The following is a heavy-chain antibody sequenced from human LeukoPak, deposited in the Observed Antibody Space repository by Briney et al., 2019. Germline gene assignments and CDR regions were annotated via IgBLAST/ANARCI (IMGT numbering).Heavy chain of an antibody. V-gene: IGHV3-21*01. J-gene: IGHJ6*02. CDR3: ARRYFDWLEYYYYGMDV. CDR1: GLTFSSYS. Sequence: GGSLRLSCAASGLTFSSYSMKWVRQAPGKGLEWVSSISSSSSYIYYADSVKGRFTITRDNAKNSLYLQMNSLRAEDTAVYYCARRYFDWLEYYYYGMDVWGQGTTVTVSS. CDR2: ISSSSSYI. D-gene: IGHD3-9*01.